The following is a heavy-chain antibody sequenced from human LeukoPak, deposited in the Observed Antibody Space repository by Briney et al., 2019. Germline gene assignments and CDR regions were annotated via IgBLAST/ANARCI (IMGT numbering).Heavy chain of an antibody. CDR3: VRLRGGIQLWGD. Sequence: KTSGTLSLTCTVSGGSITSNSYSWGWIRQPPGKGLQWIVTLSYTGTNYYNPSLKSRVTMPVDTSKNQLSLKLSYVTAADTAVYYCVRLRGGIQLWGDWGQGTLVPVSS. J-gene: IGHJ4*02. CDR1: GGSITSNSYS. V-gene: IGHV4-39*01. CDR2: LSYTGTN. D-gene: IGHD5-18*01.